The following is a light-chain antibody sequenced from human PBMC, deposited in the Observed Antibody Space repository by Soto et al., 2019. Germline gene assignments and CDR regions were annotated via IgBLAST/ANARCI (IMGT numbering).Light chain of an antibody. CDR3: QQYYSSAPSWT. Sequence: EIVLTQSPATLSLSPGERATLSCRASQSVSSYLAWYQQKPGQAPRLLIYDASNRATGIPARFSGSGSGTDFTLTISSLEPEDFAVYYCQQYYSSAPSWTFGQGTKVELK. CDR1: QSVSSY. CDR2: DAS. J-gene: IGKJ1*01. V-gene: IGKV3-11*01.